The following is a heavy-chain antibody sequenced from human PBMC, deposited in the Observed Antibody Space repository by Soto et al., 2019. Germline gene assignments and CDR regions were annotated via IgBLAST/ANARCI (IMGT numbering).Heavy chain of an antibody. CDR1: GGSISRDY. D-gene: IGHD3-16*01. CDR2: IYGSGST. V-gene: IGHV4-59*08. CDR3: ARHASGVLWYPFDP. J-gene: IGHJ5*02. Sequence: PSETLSLTCTASGGSISRDYWSWIRQPPGKGLEWIGYIYGSGSTNYNPSLKSRVTISVDTSKNQFSLKLSSVTAADTAVYYCARHASGVLWYPFDPWGQGTLVTVSS.